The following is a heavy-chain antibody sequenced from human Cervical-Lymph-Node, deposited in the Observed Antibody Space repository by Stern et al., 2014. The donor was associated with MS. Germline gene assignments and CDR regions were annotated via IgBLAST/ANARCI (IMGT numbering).Heavy chain of an antibody. Sequence: VQLVQSGAEVKKPGASVKVSCKASGYTFTSDDINWVRQVPGQGLEWMGWMNPDSGDTGYAQKFRGRFTINKDLSINTAYMEMSSLKFEDTAVYYCTRGWSAWGQGTLVTVSS. J-gene: IGHJ4*02. CDR3: TRGWSA. CDR1: GYTFTSDD. V-gene: IGHV1-8*01. CDR2: MNPDSGDT. D-gene: IGHD3-3*01.